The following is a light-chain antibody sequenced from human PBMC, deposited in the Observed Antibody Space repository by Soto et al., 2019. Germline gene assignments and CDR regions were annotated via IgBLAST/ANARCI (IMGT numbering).Light chain of an antibody. CDR3: QQYENYWT. V-gene: IGKV1-5*01. CDR2: DAS. Sequence: IQMTQSPSTLSATAGDRVTITCRASQSISSWLAWYQHKPGTAPKLLIYDASNLDSGVPSRFSGSGSGTEFSLTISNLQPDDCATYYCQQYENYWTFGQGTKVDIK. CDR1: QSISSW. J-gene: IGKJ1*01.